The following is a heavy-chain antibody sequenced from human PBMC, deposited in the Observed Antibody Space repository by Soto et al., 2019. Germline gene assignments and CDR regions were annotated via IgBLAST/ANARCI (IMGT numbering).Heavy chain of an antibody. CDR3: AREEAAAATSGMDV. CDR2: IIPIFDTT. CDR1: GGTFSTYG. V-gene: IGHV1-69*01. Sequence: QVQLVQSGAEVKKPGYSVKVSCKASGGTFSTYGINWVRQAPGQGLEWMGGIIPIFDTTNYAQKFQGKITITADESTSTVYMELSSLRSEDTAVYYCAREEAAAATSGMDVWGQGTTVTVSS. D-gene: IGHD6-13*01. J-gene: IGHJ6*02.